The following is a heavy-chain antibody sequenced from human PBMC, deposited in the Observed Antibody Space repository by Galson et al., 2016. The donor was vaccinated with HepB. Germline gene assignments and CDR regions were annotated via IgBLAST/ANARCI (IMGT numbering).Heavy chain of an antibody. CDR1: GFSLSTSGVR. CDR3: AHRRRYNWIAGWADYWYFDL. Sequence: PALVKPTQTLTLTCAFSGFSLSTSGVRVGWIRQPPGKALEWLALIYWDDDKRFSPSLKSRLTITRDTSKNQVVLTMTNMDPVDTATYYCAHRRRYNWIAGWADYWYFDLWGRGTLVTVSS. D-gene: IGHD1-1*01. CDR2: IYWDDDK. J-gene: IGHJ2*01. V-gene: IGHV2-5*02.